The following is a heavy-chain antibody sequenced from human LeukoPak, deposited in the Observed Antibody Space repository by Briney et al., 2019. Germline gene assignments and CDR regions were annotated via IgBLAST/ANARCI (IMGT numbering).Heavy chain of an antibody. D-gene: IGHD6-13*01. Sequence: GGSLRLSCAASGFTFSSYSMNWVRQAPGKGLEWVSSISSSSSYIYYADSVKGRFTISRDNAKNSLYLQMNSLRAEDTAVYYCARVAFSSSWYFPWGQGTLVTVSS. V-gene: IGHV3-21*01. CDR1: GFTFSSYS. CDR3: ARVAFSSSWYFP. CDR2: ISSSSSYI. J-gene: IGHJ5*02.